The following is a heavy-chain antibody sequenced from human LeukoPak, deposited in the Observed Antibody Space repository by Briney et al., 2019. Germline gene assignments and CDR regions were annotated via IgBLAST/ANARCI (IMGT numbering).Heavy chain of an antibody. Sequence: GGSLRLSCAASGFRSDDYPMHWVRQAPGRGLEWVSLISGDGGGTYYNDSVKGRFTTSRENSKNSLFLQMNNLRTEDTALYFCARDRPFTYYDSTGVPDYWGQGTLVTVSS. J-gene: IGHJ4*02. CDR3: ARDRPFTYYDSTGVPDY. D-gene: IGHD3-22*01. CDR1: GFRSDDYP. V-gene: IGHV3-43*02. CDR2: ISGDGGGT.